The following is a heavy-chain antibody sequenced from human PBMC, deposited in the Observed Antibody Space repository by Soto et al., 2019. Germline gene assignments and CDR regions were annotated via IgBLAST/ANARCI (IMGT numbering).Heavy chain of an antibody. V-gene: IGHV3-33*01. J-gene: IGHJ4*02. CDR3: ARDTVGYCSSTSCYDPSHFDY. CDR1: GFTFSSYG. CDR2: IWYDGSNK. D-gene: IGHD2-2*01. Sequence: QVQLVESGGGVVQPGRSLRLSCAASGFTFSSYGMHWVRQAPGKGLEWVAVIWYDGSNKYYADSVKGRFTISRDNSKNTLYLKMNSLRAEDTAVYYCARDTVGYCSSTSCYDPSHFDYWGQGTLVTVSS.